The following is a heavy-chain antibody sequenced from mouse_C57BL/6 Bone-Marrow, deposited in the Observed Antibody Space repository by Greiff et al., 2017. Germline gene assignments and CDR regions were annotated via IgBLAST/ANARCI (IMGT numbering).Heavy chain of an antibody. CDR2: IYPRSGNT. Sequence: VKLMESGAELARPGASVKLSCKASGYTFTSYGISWVKQRTGQGLEWIGEIYPRSGNTYYNEKFKGKDTLTADKSSSTAYMELRSLTSEDSAVYFCARSKGYYYGSSADYWGQGTTLTVSS. CDR1: GYTFTSYG. J-gene: IGHJ2*01. V-gene: IGHV1-81*01. D-gene: IGHD1-1*01. CDR3: ARSKGYYYGSSADY.